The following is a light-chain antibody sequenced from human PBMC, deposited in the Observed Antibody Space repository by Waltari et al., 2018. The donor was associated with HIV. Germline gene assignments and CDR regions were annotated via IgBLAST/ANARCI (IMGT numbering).Light chain of an antibody. CDR2: DNT. CDR3: GTWDGSLNVWV. Sequence: QSVLTQPPSVSAASGQKVTISCSGSSSNIGNNFVSWYQQLPGIAPKLLIYDNTKRPSGNPDRFSCSKSGTSATLAITGLQTGDEADYYCGTWDGSLNVWVFGGGTKVTV. CDR1: SSNIGNNF. J-gene: IGLJ3*02. V-gene: IGLV1-51*01.